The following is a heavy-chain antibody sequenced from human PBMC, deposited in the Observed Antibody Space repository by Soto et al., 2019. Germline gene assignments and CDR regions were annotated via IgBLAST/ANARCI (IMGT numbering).Heavy chain of an antibody. CDR2: IFHDGTA. CDR3: ARQTHGHYDSSVYGLDY. J-gene: IGHJ4*02. Sequence: SETLSLTCAVSGVSISSGNWWTWVRQSPQRGLEYIGEIFHDGTANYYPSFERRVTISVDTSKNQFSLKLTSVTAADTAVYYFARQTHGHYDSSVYGLDYSAQGTLVTVSS. CDR1: GVSISSGNW. V-gene: IGHV4-4*02. D-gene: IGHD3-22*01.